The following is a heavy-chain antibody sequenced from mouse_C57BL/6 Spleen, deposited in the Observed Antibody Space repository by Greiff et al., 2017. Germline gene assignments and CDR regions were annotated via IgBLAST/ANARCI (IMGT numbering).Heavy chain of an antibody. V-gene: IGHV5-17*01. Sequence: EVHLVESGGGLVKPGGSLKLSCAASGFTFSDYGMHWVRQAPEKGLEWVAYISSGSSTIYYADTVKGRFTISRDNAKNTLFLQMTSLRSEDTAMYYCARDHYYGSSYWYFDVWGTGTTVTVSS. D-gene: IGHD1-1*01. CDR3: ARDHYYGSSYWYFDV. J-gene: IGHJ1*03. CDR1: GFTFSDYG. CDR2: ISSGSSTI.